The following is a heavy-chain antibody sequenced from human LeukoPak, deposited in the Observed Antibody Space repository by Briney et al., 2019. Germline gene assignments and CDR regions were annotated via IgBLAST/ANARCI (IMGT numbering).Heavy chain of an antibody. CDR1: GGSFSGYY. CDR3: ARKAYGSGSYYIRN. V-gene: IGHV4-34*01. Sequence: PSVTLSLTCAVYGGSFSGYYWSWIRQPPGKGLEWIGEINHSGSTKYNPSLKSRVTISVDTSKNQFSLKLSSVTAADTAVYYCARKAYGSGSYYIRNWGQGTLVTVSS. CDR2: INHSGST. J-gene: IGHJ4*02. D-gene: IGHD3-10*01.